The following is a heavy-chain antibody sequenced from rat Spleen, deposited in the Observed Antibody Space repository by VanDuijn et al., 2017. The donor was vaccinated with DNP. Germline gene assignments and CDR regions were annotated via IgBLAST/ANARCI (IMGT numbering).Heavy chain of an antibody. D-gene: IGHD1-9*01. V-gene: IGHV2-1*01. CDR2: IQSDGNT. CDR3: ARWDSTGITTGFAY. CDR1: GFSLTSNG. J-gene: IGHJ3*01. Sequence: QVQLEESGPGLMQPSETLSLTCTVSGFSLTSNGVGWVRQPPGKGLEWMGRIQSDGNTDYNSALKFRLSISRDTSKSQVFLKMNSLRSEDMATYYCARWDSTGITTGFAYWGQGTLVTVSS.